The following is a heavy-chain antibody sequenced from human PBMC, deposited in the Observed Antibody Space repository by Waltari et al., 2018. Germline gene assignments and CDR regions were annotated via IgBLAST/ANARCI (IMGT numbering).Heavy chain of an antibody. CDR1: GGHFSDYY. J-gene: IGHJ4*02. CDR2: INHSGST. D-gene: IGHD3-3*01. Sequence: QVQLQQWGAGLLKPSETLSLTCTVYGGHFSDYYWSWTRQPQGKGLEWIGEINHSGSTNYNPSLTSRVTISVDTSKNQFSLKLSSVTAADTAVYYCARLRFLDRKGYYFDYWGQGTLVTVSS. CDR3: ARLRFLDRKGYYFDY. V-gene: IGHV4-34*01.